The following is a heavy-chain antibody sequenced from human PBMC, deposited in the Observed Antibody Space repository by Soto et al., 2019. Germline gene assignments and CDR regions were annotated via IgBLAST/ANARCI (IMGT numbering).Heavy chain of an antibody. Sequence: PSETLSLTCTVSGGSISSYYWSWIRQHPGKGLEWIGYIYYSGSTYYNPSLKSRVTISVDTSKNQFSLKLSSVTAADTAVYYCARDFSGVSGMAVWGQGTTVTVSS. V-gene: IGHV4-59*06. CDR3: ARDFSGVSGMAV. D-gene: IGHD2-21*01. J-gene: IGHJ6*02. CDR2: IYYSGST. CDR1: GGSISSYY.